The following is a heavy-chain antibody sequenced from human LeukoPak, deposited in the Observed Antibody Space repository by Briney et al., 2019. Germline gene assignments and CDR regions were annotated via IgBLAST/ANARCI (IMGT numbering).Heavy chain of an antibody. CDR3: ARVETVTDFDY. V-gene: IGHV1-2*02. D-gene: IGHD4-17*01. Sequence: ASVKVSCKASGYTFTGYYMHWVRQAPGQGLEWMGWINPNSGGTNYAKKFQGRVTMTRDTSISTAYMELSRLRSDDTAVYYCARVETVTDFDYWGQGTLVTVSS. J-gene: IGHJ4*02. CDR2: INPNSGGT. CDR1: GYTFTGYY.